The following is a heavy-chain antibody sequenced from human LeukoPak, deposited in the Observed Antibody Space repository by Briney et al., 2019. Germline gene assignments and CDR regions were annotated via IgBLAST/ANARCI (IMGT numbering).Heavy chain of an antibody. Sequence: GGSLRLSCAASGFSFSDYYMSWIRQAPGKGLERVSYASSSGTTIYYADSVKGRFTISRDNAKNSLFLQMNSLRAEDTAVYYCARVTYDAFNIWGQGTMVTVSS. CDR3: ARVTYDAFNI. CDR1: GFSFSDYY. J-gene: IGHJ3*02. CDR2: ASSSGTTI. V-gene: IGHV3-11*01.